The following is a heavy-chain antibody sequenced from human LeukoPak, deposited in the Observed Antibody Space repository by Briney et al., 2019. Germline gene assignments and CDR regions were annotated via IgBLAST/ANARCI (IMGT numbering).Heavy chain of an antibody. V-gene: IGHV3-33*01. CDR1: GFTLSSNG. CDR2: TWYDGSNK. Sequence: AGSLRLSCAASGFTLSSNGMHWVRQAPGKGLEWVAATWYDGSNKYYADSVKGRFTSSRDNSKNTLYLQMNGLRAEDTAVYYCARDSYGMDVWGQGTTVTVS. J-gene: IGHJ6*02. CDR3: ARDSYGMDV.